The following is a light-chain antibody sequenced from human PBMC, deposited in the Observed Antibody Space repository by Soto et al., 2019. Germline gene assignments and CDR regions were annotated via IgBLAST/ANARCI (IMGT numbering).Light chain of an antibody. J-gene: IGKJ1*01. CDR3: QQYNNWPRT. CDR1: QSINKN. CDR2: GVS. V-gene: IGKV3-15*01. Sequence: EIVMTQSPGTLSVSPGERATLSCRASQSINKNLAWYQQKPGRAPRLLIYGVSTRASGIPARFSGSGSETEFTLTISSLQSEDFAVYYCQQYNNWPRTFGQGTKVDIK.